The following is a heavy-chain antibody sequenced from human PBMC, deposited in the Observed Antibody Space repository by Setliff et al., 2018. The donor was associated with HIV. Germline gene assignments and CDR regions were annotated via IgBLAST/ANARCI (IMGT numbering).Heavy chain of an antibody. V-gene: IGHV4-59*01. CDR1: GGSISGYY. D-gene: IGHD3-22*01. Sequence: PSETLSLTCTVSGGSISGYYWSWIRQPPGKGLEWIGYIYYSGSTNYNHALKSRVTISVDTSKNQFSLKLSSVTAADTAIYYCARGYYDSNVYYFPGYWGQGTLVTVSS. CDR3: ARGYYDSNVYYFPGY. CDR2: IYYSGST. J-gene: IGHJ4*02.